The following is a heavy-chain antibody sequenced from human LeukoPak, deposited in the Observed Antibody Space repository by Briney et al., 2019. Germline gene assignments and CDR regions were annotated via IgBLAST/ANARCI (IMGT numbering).Heavy chain of an antibody. J-gene: IGHJ4*02. CDR3: ARDPGGDQNY. Sequence: GGSLRLSCAASGFTFSSYAMSWVRQAPGKGLEWVAVISYDGSNKYYADSVKGRFTISRDNSKNTLYLQMNSLRAEDTAVYYCARDPGGDQNYWGQGTLVTVSS. CDR1: GFTFSSYA. CDR2: ISYDGSNK. D-gene: IGHD2-21*02. V-gene: IGHV3-30*01.